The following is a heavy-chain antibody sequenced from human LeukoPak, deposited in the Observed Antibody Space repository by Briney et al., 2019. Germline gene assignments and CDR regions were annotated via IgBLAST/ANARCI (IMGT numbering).Heavy chain of an antibody. V-gene: IGHV4-34*01. CDR1: GGSLSGSY. D-gene: IGHD3-22*01. CDR2: INHRGNT. CDR3: ARSPKRYYDTTGYLWYFDL. J-gene: IGHJ2*01. Sequence: PSETPSLTCAVYGGSLSGSYWAWIRQPPGKGLEWIGEINHRGNTNYNPSLKSRVTIPLDTSRNQFSLMLTSVTAADTAVYYCARSPKRYYDTTGYLWYFDLWGRGTLVTVSS.